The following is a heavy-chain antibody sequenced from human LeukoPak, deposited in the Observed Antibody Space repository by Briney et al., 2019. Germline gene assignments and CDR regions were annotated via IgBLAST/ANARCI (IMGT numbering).Heavy chain of an antibody. CDR1: GFPLSNYW. J-gene: IGHJ4*02. CDR2: INPDGTTT. V-gene: IGHV3-74*01. D-gene: IGHD1-26*01. Sequence: GSLRLSCAASGFPLSNYWMHWVRQTPGKGLVWVSRINPDGTTTSYADSVKGRFTISRDNARNTLYLEMNGLRAEDTAVYYCARVGIGRYSFDSWGQGTLVTVSS. CDR3: ARVGIGRYSFDS.